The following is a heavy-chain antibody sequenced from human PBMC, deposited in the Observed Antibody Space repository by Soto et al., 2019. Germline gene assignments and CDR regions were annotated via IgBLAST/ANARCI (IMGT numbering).Heavy chain of an antibody. CDR2: INTGNGNT. CDR3: AAYGSGEVYGMDV. Sequence: QVQLVQSGAEVKKPGASVKVSCKASGYTFTSYAMHWVRQAPGQRLEWMGWINTGNGNTKYSQKFQGRVTITRDTSASTAYMELSSLRSADTAVYYCAAYGSGEVYGMDVWGQGTTVTVSS. CDR1: GYTFTSYA. V-gene: IGHV1-3*04. D-gene: IGHD3-10*01. J-gene: IGHJ6*02.